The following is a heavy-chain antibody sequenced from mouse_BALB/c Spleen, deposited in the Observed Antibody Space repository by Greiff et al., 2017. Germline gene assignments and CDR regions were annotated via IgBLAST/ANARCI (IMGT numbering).Heavy chain of an antibody. CDR1: GYSITSDYA. D-gene: IGHD2-2*01. J-gene: IGHJ3*01. V-gene: IGHV3-2*02. CDR2: ISYSGST. CDR3: ARRGGYAWFAY. Sequence: EVQLQQSGPGLVKPSQSLSLTCTVTGYSITSDYAWNWIRQFPGNKLEWMGYISYSGSTSYNPSLKSRISITRDTSKNQFFLQLNSVTTEDTATYYCARRGGYAWFAYWGQGTLVTVSA.